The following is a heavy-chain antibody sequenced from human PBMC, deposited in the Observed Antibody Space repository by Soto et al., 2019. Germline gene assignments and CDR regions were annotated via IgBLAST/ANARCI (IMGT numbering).Heavy chain of an antibody. Sequence: GGSLRLSCSASGFTFSSYAMHWVRQAPGKGLEYVSAISSNGGSTYYADSVKGRFTISRYNSKNTLYLQKISLKAKKKAVYYCVKGREAAGTDWFDPWGQGTLVTVSP. CDR1: GFTFSSYA. J-gene: IGHJ5*02. D-gene: IGHD6-13*01. V-gene: IGHV3-64D*06. CDR3: VKGREAAGTDWFDP. CDR2: ISSNGGST.